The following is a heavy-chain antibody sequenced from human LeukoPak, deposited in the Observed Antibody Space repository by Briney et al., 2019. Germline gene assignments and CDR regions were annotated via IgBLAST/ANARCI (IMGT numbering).Heavy chain of an antibody. CDR1: GFTVSSNY. CDR3: AREMVYDFWSGYYIGSYGMDV. J-gene: IGHJ6*02. V-gene: IGHV3-53*01. D-gene: IGHD3-3*01. CDR2: IYSGGST. Sequence: PGGSLRPSCAASGFTVSSNYMSWVRQAPGKGLEWVSVIYSGGSTYYADSVKGRFTISRDNSKNTLYLQMNSLRAEDTAVYYCAREMVYDFWSGYYIGSYGMDVWGQGTTVTVSS.